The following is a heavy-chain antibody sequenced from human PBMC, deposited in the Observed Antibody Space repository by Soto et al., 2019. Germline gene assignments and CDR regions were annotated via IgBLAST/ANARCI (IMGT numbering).Heavy chain of an antibody. CDR3: ARGGDDSSGYYHFDY. Sequence: SETLSLTCAVSGGSISSGGYSWSWILQPPGKGLEWIGYIYHSGSTYYNPSLKSRVTISVDRSKNQFSLKLSSVTAADTAVYYCARGGDDSSGYYHFDYWGQGTLVTVSS. D-gene: IGHD3-22*01. CDR1: GGSISSGGYS. V-gene: IGHV4-30-2*01. CDR2: IYHSGST. J-gene: IGHJ4*02.